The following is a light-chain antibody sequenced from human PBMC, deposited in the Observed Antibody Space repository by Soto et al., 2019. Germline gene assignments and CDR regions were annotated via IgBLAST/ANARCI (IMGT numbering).Light chain of an antibody. V-gene: IGKV3-20*01. CDR2: GAS. Sequence: EIVLTQSPGTLSLSPGERATLSCRASQSISSSFFAWYQQKPGQAPRLLIYGASSRATGIPDRISGSGSGTDFTLTISRLEPEAFAVYYCQQYGSSPPWTFGQGTTVEIK. CDR1: QSISSSF. J-gene: IGKJ1*01. CDR3: QQYGSSPPWT.